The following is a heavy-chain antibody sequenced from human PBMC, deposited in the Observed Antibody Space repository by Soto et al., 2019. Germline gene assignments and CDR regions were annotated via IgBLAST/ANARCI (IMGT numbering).Heavy chain of an antibody. Sequence: SETLSLTCTVSGGSISSGDYYWSWIRQPPGKGLEWIGXXYYSXXPYYNPSXXXRVTTSVDTSKNQFSLKLRXXTAXXXXVYXXXXDQGYSYGYYYYGMDVWGQGTTVS. J-gene: IGHJ6*02. D-gene: IGHD5-18*01. CDR1: GGSISSGDYY. CDR3: XXDQGYSYGYYYYGMDV. V-gene: IGHV4-30-4*01. CDR2: XYYSXXP.